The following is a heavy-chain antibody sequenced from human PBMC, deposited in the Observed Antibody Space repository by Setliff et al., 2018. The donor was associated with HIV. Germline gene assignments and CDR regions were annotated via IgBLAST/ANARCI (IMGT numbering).Heavy chain of an antibody. CDR2: INHSGST. CDR1: GGSFSGYY. D-gene: IGHD5-18*01. J-gene: IGHJ2*01. V-gene: IGHV4-34*01. Sequence: LSLTCAVYGGSFSGYYWAWIRQPPGKGLEWIGEINHSGSTNYNPSLKSRVTMSVDTSKNQFSLRLRSVTAADTAVYYCARRTYSPGPFWYFDIWGRGTLVTVSS. CDR3: ARRTYSPGPFWYFDI.